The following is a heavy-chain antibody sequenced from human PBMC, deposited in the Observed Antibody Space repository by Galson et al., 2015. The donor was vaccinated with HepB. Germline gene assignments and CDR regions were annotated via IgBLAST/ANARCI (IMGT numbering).Heavy chain of an antibody. J-gene: IGHJ6*02. CDR2: TWYGGSKE. CDR1: GFTFSSYV. CDR3: SRGLIYQSTRMQIYYSNGLDV. V-gene: IGHV3-33*01. D-gene: IGHD2-2*02. Sequence: LRLSCSASGFTFSSYVMHWVRQDPGKGLQWVAVTWYGGSKETYVDSVNGRLGSSRENSKNALYVQVNRLRAEDTAVYYCSRGLIYQSTRMQIYYSNGLDVWGQGTTVTVSS.